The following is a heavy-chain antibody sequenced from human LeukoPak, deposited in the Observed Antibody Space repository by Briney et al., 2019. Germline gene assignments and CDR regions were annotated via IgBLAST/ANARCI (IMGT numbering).Heavy chain of an antibody. Sequence: ASVKVSCKASGGTFSSYAISWVRQAPGQGLEWMGGIIPIFGTANYAQKFQGRVTITTDESTSTAYMELSSLRSEDTAVYYCARARGERRWQQYCYYYYMDVWGKGTTVTVSS. V-gene: IGHV1-69*05. J-gene: IGHJ6*03. D-gene: IGHD5-24*01. CDR3: ARARGERRWQQYCYYYYMDV. CDR1: GGTFSSYA. CDR2: IIPIFGTA.